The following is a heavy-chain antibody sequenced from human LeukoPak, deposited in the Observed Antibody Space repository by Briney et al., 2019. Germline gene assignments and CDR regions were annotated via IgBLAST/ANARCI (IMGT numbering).Heavy chain of an antibody. CDR2: IIPSGTTT. J-gene: IGHJ4*02. Sequence: GGSLRLSCAASGFTFSDFYMTWIRQAPGKGLEWVSYIIPSGTTTYYADSVKGRFTISRDNAKNSLYLQMNSLRAEDTAVYYCASDIVAPGLHFEYWGQGTLVTVSS. CDR3: ASDIVAPGLHFEY. CDR1: GFTFSDFY. V-gene: IGHV3-11*01. D-gene: IGHD6-13*01.